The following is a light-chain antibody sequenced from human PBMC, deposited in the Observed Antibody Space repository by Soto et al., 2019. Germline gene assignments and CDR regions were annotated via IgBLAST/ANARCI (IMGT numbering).Light chain of an antibody. CDR3: QQRSNWHPFT. J-gene: IGKJ5*01. CDR2: DAS. CDR1: QSVSSN. Sequence: EIVMTQSPATLSVSPGEIATLSCRASQSVSSNLAWYQQKPGQAPRLLIYDASNRATDIPARFSGSGSGTDFTLTISSLEHEDFAVYYCQQRSNWHPFTFGQGTRLEIK. V-gene: IGKV3D-11*02.